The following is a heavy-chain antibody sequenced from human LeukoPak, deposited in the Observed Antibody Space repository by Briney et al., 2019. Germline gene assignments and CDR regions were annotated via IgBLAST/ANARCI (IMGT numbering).Heavy chain of an antibody. J-gene: IGHJ6*03. CDR2: ISSSSSYI. CDR3: ARDRRDGYNYPYYYYYMDV. Sequence: EGSLRLSCAASGFTFSSYSMNWVRQAPGKGLEWVSSISSSSSYIYYADSVKGRFTISRDNAKNSLYLQMNSLRAEDTAVYYCARDRRDGYNYPYYYYYMDVWGKGTTVTISS. CDR1: GFTFSSYS. V-gene: IGHV3-21*01. D-gene: IGHD5-24*01.